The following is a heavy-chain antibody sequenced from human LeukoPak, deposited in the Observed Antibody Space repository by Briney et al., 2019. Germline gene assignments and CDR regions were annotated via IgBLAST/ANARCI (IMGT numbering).Heavy chain of an antibody. V-gene: IGHV1-58*01. CDR2: IVVGSGNT. CDR1: GLSFTNSA. CDR3: AAAYIGGAMVTNAFDI. Sequence: SSVKVSCKASGLSFTNSAVQWVRQARGQRLEWIGLIVVGSGNTIYVQKFQERVTITRDMSTSTAYMELSSLRSEDTAVYYCAAAYIGGAMVTNAFDIWGQGTMVTVSS. J-gene: IGHJ3*02. D-gene: IGHD5-18*01.